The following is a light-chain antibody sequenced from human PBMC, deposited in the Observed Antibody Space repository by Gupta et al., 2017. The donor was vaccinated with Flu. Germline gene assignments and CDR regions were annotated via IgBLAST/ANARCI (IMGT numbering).Light chain of an antibody. CDR2: KDS. Sequence: SYELTQPPSVSVSPGQTARLTCSGDALPKQYAYWYQQKPGQAPVLVIYKDSERPSGIPERFSGSSSGTTVTLTISGVQAEDEADYYCQSADSSGTYQVFGGGTKLTAL. CDR3: QSADSSGTYQV. J-gene: IGLJ3*02. V-gene: IGLV3-25*02. CDR1: ALPKQY.